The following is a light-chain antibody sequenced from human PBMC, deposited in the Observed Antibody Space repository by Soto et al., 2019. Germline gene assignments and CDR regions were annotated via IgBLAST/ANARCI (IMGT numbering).Light chain of an antibody. CDR2: LGS. V-gene: IGKV2-28*01. J-gene: IGKJ1*01. Sequence: DIVMTQSPLSLPVTPGEPASISCRSSQSLLHSNGYNYLDWYLQKPGQSPQLLIYLGSNRASGVPDRFSGRVSGTDFTLKISRVEAEDVGVYYCVQALQTPQTFGQGTKVEIK. CDR3: VQALQTPQT. CDR1: QSLLHSNGYNY.